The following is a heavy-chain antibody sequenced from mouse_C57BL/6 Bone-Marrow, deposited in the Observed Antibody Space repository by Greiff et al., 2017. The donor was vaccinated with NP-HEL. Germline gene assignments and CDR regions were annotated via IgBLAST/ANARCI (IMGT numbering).Heavy chain of an antibody. Sequence: VQLQQSGAELVRPGASVKLSCTASGFNIKDDYMHWVKQRPEQGLEWIGWIDPENGDTEYASKFQGKATITADTASNTAYLQLSSLTSEDTAVYYGTTGGNYVGYYAMDYWGQGTSVTVSS. CDR1: GFNIKDDY. D-gene: IGHD2-1*01. CDR2: IDPENGDT. J-gene: IGHJ4*01. V-gene: IGHV14-4*01. CDR3: TTGGNYVGYYAMDY.